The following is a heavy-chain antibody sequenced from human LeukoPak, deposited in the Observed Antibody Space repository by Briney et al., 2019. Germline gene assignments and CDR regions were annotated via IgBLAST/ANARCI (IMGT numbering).Heavy chain of an antibody. CDR3: AKSPSQQLVSSDY. CDR2: IRYDGSNK. Sequence: GGSLRLSCAASGFTFNRYWMSWVRQAPGKGLEWVAFIRYDGSNKYYADSVKGRFTISRDNSKNTLYLQMNSLRAEDTAVYYCAKSPSQQLVSSDYWGQGTLVTVSS. V-gene: IGHV3-30*02. J-gene: IGHJ4*02. CDR1: GFTFNRYW. D-gene: IGHD6-13*01.